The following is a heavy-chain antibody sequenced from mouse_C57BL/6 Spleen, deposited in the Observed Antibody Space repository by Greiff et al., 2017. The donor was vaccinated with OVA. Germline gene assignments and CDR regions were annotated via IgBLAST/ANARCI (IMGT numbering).Heavy chain of an antibody. J-gene: IGHJ2*01. D-gene: IGHD2-4*01. CDR1: GYTFTSYW. CDR2: IDPSDSYT. Sequence: QVQLQQPGAELVKPGASVKLSCKASGYTFTSYWMPWVKQRPGQGLEWIGEIDPSDSYTNYNQKFKGKATLTVDTSSSTAYMQLSSLTSEDSAVYYCARLWDYDKGGFDYWGQGTTLTVSS. V-gene: IGHV1-50*01. CDR3: ARLWDYDKGGFDY.